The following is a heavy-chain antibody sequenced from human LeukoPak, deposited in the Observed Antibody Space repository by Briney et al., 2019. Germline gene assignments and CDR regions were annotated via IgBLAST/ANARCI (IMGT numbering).Heavy chain of an antibody. Sequence: GGSLRLSCAASGFTFSSYAMSWVRQAPGKGLEWVSSISSSSSYIYYADSVKGRFTISRDNAKNSLYLQMNSLRDEDTAVYYCARDQVVVAATNPPYYYYYGMDVWGQGTTVTVSS. V-gene: IGHV3-21*01. CDR2: ISSSSSYI. D-gene: IGHD2-15*01. CDR1: GFTFSSYA. CDR3: ARDQVVVAATNPPYYYYYGMDV. J-gene: IGHJ6*02.